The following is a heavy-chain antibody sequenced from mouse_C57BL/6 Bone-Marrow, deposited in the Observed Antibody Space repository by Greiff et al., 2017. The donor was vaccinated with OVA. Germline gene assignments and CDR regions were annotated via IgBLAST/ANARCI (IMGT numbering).Heavy chain of an antibody. CDR1: GYTFTSYW. Sequence: VQLQQPGAELVKPGASVKLSCKASGYTFTSYWMQWVKQRPGQGLEWIGEIDPSDSSTNYNQKFKGKATLTVDTSSSTAYMQLSSLTAEDSAVYYCARGGGYYYWGQGTTLTVSS. CDR3: ARGGGYYY. D-gene: IGHD2-3*01. V-gene: IGHV1-50*01. CDR2: IDPSDSST. J-gene: IGHJ2*01.